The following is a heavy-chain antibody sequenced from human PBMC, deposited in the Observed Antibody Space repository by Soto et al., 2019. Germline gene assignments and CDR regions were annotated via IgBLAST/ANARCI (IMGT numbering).Heavy chain of an antibody. D-gene: IGHD6-19*01. J-gene: IGHJ5*02. CDR3: ARGRGRYSSGWSWFDP. CDR2: IFQSGST. V-gene: IGHV4-4*02. CDR1: GGTIRSPDW. Sequence: KPSETLSLTCGVSGGTIRSPDWWTWVRQPPGKGLEWIGEIFQSGSTNYTPSLESRVTISVDKSKNQFSLTLTPVTAADTAVYFCARGRGRYSSGWSWFDPWGQGILVTVSS.